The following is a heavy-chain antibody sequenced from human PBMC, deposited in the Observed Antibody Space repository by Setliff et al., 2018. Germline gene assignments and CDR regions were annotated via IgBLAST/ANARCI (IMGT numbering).Heavy chain of an antibody. D-gene: IGHD1-26*01. CDR2: MNPNNGNA. CDR1: GYNFKTYA. V-gene: IGHV1-8*01. CDR3: AREGSGSYSLNYYYYMDV. Sequence: GASVKVSCKASGYNFKTYAISWVRQAAGHGLEWVGWMNPNNGNAGYAQKFQGRVTMTRNTSISTAYMELSSLRSEDTAVYFCAREGSGSYSLNYYYYMDVWGKGTTVTVSS. J-gene: IGHJ6*03.